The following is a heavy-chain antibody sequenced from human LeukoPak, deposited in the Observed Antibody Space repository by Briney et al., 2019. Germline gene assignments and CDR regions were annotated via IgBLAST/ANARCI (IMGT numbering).Heavy chain of an antibody. D-gene: IGHD6-13*01. CDR2: ISSIGGST. Sequence: PGGSLRLSCAASGFTFSSYAMHWVRQAPGKGLDYVSAISSIGGSTYYANSVKGRFTISRDNSKNTLYLQIGSLRAEYMAVYYFARGYSSNCPLCYFDYWGQGTLVTVSS. J-gene: IGHJ4*02. CDR1: GFTFSSYA. V-gene: IGHV3-64*01. CDR3: ARGYSSNCPLCYFDY.